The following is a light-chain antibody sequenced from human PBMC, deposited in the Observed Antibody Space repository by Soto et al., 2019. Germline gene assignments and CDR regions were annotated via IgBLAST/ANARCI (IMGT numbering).Light chain of an antibody. CDR3: GSYSSTDTPFV. J-gene: IGLJ1*01. CDR1: SSDIGTYKY. V-gene: IGLV2-14*01. Sequence: QSALTQPASVSGSPGQSITISCTGTSSDIGTYKYVSWFQHHPGKAPKLIIFEVSNRPSGISDRFSGSKSVNTASLTISGLQAEDESDYYCGSYSSTDTPFVFGTGTKVTVL. CDR2: EVS.